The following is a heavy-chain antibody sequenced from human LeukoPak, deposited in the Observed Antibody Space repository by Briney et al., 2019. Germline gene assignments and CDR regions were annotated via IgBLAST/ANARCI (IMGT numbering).Heavy chain of an antibody. CDR1: GGSFNGYY. V-gene: IGHV4-34*01. Sequence: SETLSLTCAVYGGSFNGYYWSWIRQPPGKGLEWIGEINHSGSTNYNPSLKSRVTISVDTSKNQFSLKLSSVTAADTAVYYCARDRVGQQLVGRNYYYYYMDVWGKGTTVTISS. CDR2: INHSGST. J-gene: IGHJ6*03. D-gene: IGHD6-13*01. CDR3: ARDRVGQQLVGRNYYYYYMDV.